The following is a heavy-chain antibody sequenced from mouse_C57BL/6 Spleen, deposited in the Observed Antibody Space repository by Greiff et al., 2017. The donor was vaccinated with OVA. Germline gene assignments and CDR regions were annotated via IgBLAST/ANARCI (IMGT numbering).Heavy chain of an antibody. Sequence: QVQLQQSGAELVRPGASVTQSCKASGYTFTDYEMHWVKQTPVHGLEWIGAIDPETGGTAYNQKFKGKAILTADKSSSTAYMELRSLTSEDSAVYYCIRRGNDYDERYFDYWGQGTTRTVSS. CDR1: GYTFTDYE. J-gene: IGHJ2*01. CDR2: IDPETGGT. V-gene: IGHV1-15*01. CDR3: IRRGNDYDERYFDY. D-gene: IGHD2-4*01.